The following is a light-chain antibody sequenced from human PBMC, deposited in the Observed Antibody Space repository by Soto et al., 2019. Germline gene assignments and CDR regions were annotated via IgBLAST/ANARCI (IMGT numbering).Light chain of an antibody. CDR2: DVT. CDR3: SSYTTINTVVV. CDR1: TSDIGAYNY. J-gene: IGLJ2*01. V-gene: IGLV2-14*03. Sequence: QSALTQPASVSGSPGQSITISCTGTTSDIGAYNYVSWYQHHPGKAPKLLIYDVTDRPSGVSDRFSGSKSGNTAPLTISGLLAEDEADYFCSSYTTINTVVVFGGGTKLSVL.